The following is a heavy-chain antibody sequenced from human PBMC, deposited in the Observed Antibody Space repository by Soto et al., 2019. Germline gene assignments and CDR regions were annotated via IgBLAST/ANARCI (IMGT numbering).Heavy chain of an antibody. CDR1: GFTFSDYY. V-gene: IGHV3-11*01. J-gene: IGHJ3*02. CDR2: ISSSGSTI. Sequence: GGSLRLSCAASGFTFSDYYMSWIRQAPGKGLEWVSYISSSGSTIYYADSVKGRFTISRDNAKNSLYLQMNSLRAEDTAVYYCARDGRNWNDIAFDIWGQGTMVTVSS. D-gene: IGHD1-1*01. CDR3: ARDGRNWNDIAFDI.